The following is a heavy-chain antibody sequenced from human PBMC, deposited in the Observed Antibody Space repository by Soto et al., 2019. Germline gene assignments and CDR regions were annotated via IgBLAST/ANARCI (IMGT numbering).Heavy chain of an antibody. J-gene: IGHJ3*02. CDR1: GFIVSSNY. V-gene: IGHV3-53*01. D-gene: IGHD4-4*01. CDR2: IYSGGST. CDR3: ARRNSRAFDI. Sequence: EVQLVESGGGLIQPGGSLRLSCAASGFIVSSNYMSWVRQAPGRGLEWVSVIYSGGSTYYADSVKGRFTISRDNSNNTLYLQMNSLRAEDTAVYYCARRNSRAFDIWGQGTMVTVSS.